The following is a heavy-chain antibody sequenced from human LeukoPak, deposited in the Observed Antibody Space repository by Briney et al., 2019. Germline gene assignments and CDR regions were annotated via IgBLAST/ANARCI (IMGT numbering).Heavy chain of an antibody. D-gene: IGHD6-13*01. V-gene: IGHV4-61*02. Sequence: SETLSLTCTVSGGSISSGSYYWSWIRQPAGKGLEWIGRIYTSGSTNYNPSLKSRVTISVDTSKNQFSLKLSSVTAADTAVYYCASYSSSWYRFDYWGQGTLVTVSS. CDR1: GGSISSGSYY. CDR3: ASYSSSWYRFDY. J-gene: IGHJ4*02. CDR2: IYTSGST.